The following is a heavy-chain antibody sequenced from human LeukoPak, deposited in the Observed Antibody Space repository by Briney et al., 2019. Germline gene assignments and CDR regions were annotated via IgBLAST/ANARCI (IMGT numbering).Heavy chain of an antibody. CDR2: IYSGGNT. V-gene: IGHV3-53*01. Sequence: GGSLRLSCAASGFTVSSNYMSWVRQAPGKGLEWVSVIYSGGNTYYADSVKGRFTIPRDNSKNTLYLQMNSLRAEDTAIYYCAKRTDGSGTYYSFDFWGQGTLVTVSS. CDR1: GFTVSSNY. D-gene: IGHD3-10*01. CDR3: AKRTDGSGTYYSFDF. J-gene: IGHJ4*02.